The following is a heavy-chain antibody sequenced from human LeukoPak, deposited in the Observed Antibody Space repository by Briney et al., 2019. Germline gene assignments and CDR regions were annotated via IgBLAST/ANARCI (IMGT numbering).Heavy chain of an antibody. CDR2: ISSRSSSI. J-gene: IGHJ6*02. Sequence: GGSLRLSCAASGFTFSSYSMNWVRQAPGKGLEWVSYISSRSSSIYYADSVKGRFTLSRDNAKNSLYLQMDSLRAEDTAVYYCASLAARPGYYYYGMDVWGQGTTDTVSS. V-gene: IGHV3-48*01. D-gene: IGHD6-6*01. CDR3: ASLAARPGYYYYGMDV. CDR1: GFTFSSYS.